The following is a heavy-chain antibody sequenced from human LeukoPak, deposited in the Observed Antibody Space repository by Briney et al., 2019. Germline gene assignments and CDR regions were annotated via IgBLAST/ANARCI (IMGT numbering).Heavy chain of an antibody. Sequence: PGRSLRLSCAASRFTFSSYAMHWVRQAPGKGLEWVAVISYDGSNKYYADSVKGRFTISRDNSKNTLYLQMNSLGAEDTAVYYCARVASRAAAGPNWFDPWGQGTLVTVSS. CDR3: ARVASRAAAGPNWFDP. V-gene: IGHV3-30-3*01. CDR2: ISYDGSNK. D-gene: IGHD6-13*01. CDR1: RFTFSSYA. J-gene: IGHJ5*02.